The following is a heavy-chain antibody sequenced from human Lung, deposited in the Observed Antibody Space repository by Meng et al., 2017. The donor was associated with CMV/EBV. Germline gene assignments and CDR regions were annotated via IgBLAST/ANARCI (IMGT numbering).Heavy chain of an antibody. V-gene: IGHV4-4*01. J-gene: IGHJ4*02. CDR2: IWHGGNT. CDR1: GGSISGRPW. Sequence: TCSVTGGSISGRPWWNWVRQPPGKGLEWIGEIWHGGNTNYNVTLKSRVTLSIDKSNNQFSLKLNSVTAADTAVYFCARGELALGFDSWGQGILVTGLL. CDR3: ARGELALGFDS. D-gene: IGHD1-7*01.